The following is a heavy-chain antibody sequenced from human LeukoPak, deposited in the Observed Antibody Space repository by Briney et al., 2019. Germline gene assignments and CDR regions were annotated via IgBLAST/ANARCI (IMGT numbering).Heavy chain of an antibody. CDR2: IYTSGST. CDR1: GGSISSYY. Sequence: SETLSLTCTVSGGSISSYYWSWIRQPAGKGLEWIGRIYTSGSTNYNPSLKSRVTMSVDTSKNQFSLKLSSVTAADTAVYSCGGGVVVRGAPSVVLDVWGKGNKVTISS. V-gene: IGHV4-4*07. D-gene: IGHD3-10*01. CDR3: GGGVVVRGAPSVVLDV. J-gene: IGHJ6*04.